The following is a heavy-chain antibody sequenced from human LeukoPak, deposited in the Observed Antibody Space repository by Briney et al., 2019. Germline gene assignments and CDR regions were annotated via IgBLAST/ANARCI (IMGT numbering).Heavy chain of an antibody. CDR3: AKDRVAVAGPNDAFDI. Sequence: PGGSLRLSCAASGFTFNSYAMSWVRQAPGKGLEWVSAISGSGGSTFYADSVKGRFTISRDNSINTLYLQMNSLRAEDTAVYYCAKDRVAVAGPNDAFDIWGQGTMVTVSS. CDR1: GFTFNSYA. V-gene: IGHV3-23*01. D-gene: IGHD6-19*01. J-gene: IGHJ3*02. CDR2: ISGSGGST.